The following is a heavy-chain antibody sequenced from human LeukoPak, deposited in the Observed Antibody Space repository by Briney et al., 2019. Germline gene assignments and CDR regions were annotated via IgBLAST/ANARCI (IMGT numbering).Heavy chain of an antibody. J-gene: IGHJ4*02. Sequence: PGGSLRLSCAASGFTFSNAWMSWVRQAPGKGLEWVAFIRNDGRNKYYGDSVKGRFTISRDNYRNTLYLQMNSLRPEDTAVYYCAKDLNYGDVFDSWGQGTLVTVSS. V-gene: IGHV3-30*02. CDR2: IRNDGRNK. D-gene: IGHD4-17*01. CDR3: AKDLNYGDVFDS. CDR1: GFTFSNAW.